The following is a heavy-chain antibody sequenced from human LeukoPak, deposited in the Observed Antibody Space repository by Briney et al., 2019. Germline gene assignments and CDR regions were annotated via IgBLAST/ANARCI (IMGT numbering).Heavy chain of an antibody. V-gene: IGHV1-2*02. CDR3: ARDGRDGYNLVHY. CDR2: INPNSGGT. Sequence: ASVKVSCKASGYTLTGYYMHWVRQAPGQGLEWMGWINPNSGGTNYAQKFQDRVTMTRDTSISAVYMELSRLRSDDTAVYYCARDGRDGYNLVHYWGQGTLVTVSS. J-gene: IGHJ4*02. CDR1: GYTLTGYY. D-gene: IGHD5-24*01.